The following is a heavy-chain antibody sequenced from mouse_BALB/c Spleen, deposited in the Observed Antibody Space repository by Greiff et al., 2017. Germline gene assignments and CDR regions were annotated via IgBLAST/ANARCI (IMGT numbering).Heavy chain of an antibody. V-gene: IGHV1-7*01. D-gene: IGHD2-2*01. CDR3: ARGGYYGYDFDY. J-gene: IGHJ2*01. CDR1: GYTFTSYW. Sequence: QVQLKESGAELAKPGASVKMSCKASGYTFTSYWMHWVKQRPGQGLEWIGYINPSTGYTEYNQKFKDKATLTADKSSSTAYMQLSSLTSEDSAVYYCARGGYYGYDFDYWGQGTTLTVSS. CDR2: INPSTGYT.